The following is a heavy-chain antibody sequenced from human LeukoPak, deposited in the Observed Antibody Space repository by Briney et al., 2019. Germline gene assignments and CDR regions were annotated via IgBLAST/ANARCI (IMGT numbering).Heavy chain of an antibody. J-gene: IGHJ4*02. CDR2: ISYDGSNK. D-gene: IGHD3-3*01. Sequence: QPGGSLRLSCAASGITVSNNYMSWVRQAPGKGLEWVAVISYDGSNKYYADSVKGRFTISRDNSKNTLYLQMNSLRAEDTAVYYCAKDGTTYYDFWSGYPVGYYFDYWGQGTLVTVSS. CDR3: AKDGTTYYDFWSGYPVGYYFDY. CDR1: GITVSNNY. V-gene: IGHV3-30*18.